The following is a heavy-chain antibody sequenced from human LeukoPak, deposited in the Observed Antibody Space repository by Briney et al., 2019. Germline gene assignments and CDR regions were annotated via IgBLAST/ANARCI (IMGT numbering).Heavy chain of an antibody. CDR3: ARGVTLGYYFDY. CDR1: GYIFTNYF. CDR2: INPSDGST. V-gene: IGHV1-46*01. J-gene: IGHJ4*02. Sequence: GASVKVSCKASGYIFTNYFIHWVRQAPGQGPEWMGIINPSDGSTSYAQKFQGRLTMTRDTSTSTAYMELSSLRSEDTAVYYCARGVTLGYYFDYWGQGTLVTVSS. D-gene: IGHD2-21*02.